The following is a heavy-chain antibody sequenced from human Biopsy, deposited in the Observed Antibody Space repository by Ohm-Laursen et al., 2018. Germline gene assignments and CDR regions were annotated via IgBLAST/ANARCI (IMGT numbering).Heavy chain of an antibody. CDR2: ISGGRTI. J-gene: IGHJ6*02. CDR1: GFSFSDYN. Sequence: SLRLSCAASGFSFSDYNMRWIRQAPGRGLEWVSYISGGRTIYYGDSMKGRVTISRDNAKNSIYPQMDSLRAEDAAVYYCARDTRWSPYSMDVWGQGTTVTVSS. CDR3: ARDTRWSPYSMDV. V-gene: IGHV3-11*01. D-gene: IGHD4-23*01.